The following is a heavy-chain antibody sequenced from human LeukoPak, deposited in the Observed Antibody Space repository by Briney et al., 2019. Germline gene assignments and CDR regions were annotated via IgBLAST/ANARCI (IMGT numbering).Heavy chain of an antibody. D-gene: IGHD4-17*01. CDR1: GFTFSSYA. CDR2: ISWNSGSI. J-gene: IGHJ6*02. CDR3: AKDSTYGDYGSYGMDV. V-gene: IGHV3-9*01. Sequence: GGSLRLSCAASGFTFSSYAMSWVRQAPGKGLEWVSGISWNSGSIGYADSVTGRFTISGDNAKNSLYLQMNSLRAEDTALYYCAKDSTYGDYGSYGMDVWGQGTTVTVSS.